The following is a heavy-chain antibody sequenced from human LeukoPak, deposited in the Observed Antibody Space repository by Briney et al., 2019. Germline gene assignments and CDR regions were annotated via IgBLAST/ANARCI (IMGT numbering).Heavy chain of an antibody. J-gene: IGHJ3*02. CDR2: IYYSGST. CDR1: GGSISSYY. V-gene: IGHV4-59*01. D-gene: IGHD2-2*01. Sequence: ETLSLTCTVSGGSISSYYWSWIRQPPGKGLEWIGYIYYSGSTNYNPSLKSRVTISVDTSKNQFPLKLSSVTAADTAVYYCARYVVYCSSTSCPIYDIWGQGTMVTVSS. CDR3: ARYVVYCSSTSCPIYDI.